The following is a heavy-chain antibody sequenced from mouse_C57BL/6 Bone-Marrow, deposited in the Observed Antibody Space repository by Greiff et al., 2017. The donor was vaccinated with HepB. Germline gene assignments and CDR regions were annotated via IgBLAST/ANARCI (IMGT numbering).Heavy chain of an antibody. CDR1: GFSFNTYA. J-gene: IGHJ1*03. V-gene: IGHV10-1*01. D-gene: IGHD1-1*01. CDR3: VRSCYYGSTRGYFDV. CDR2: IRSKSNNYAT. Sequence: EVKLMESGGGLVQPKGSLKLSCAASGFSFNTYAMNWVRQAPGKGLEWVARIRSKSNNYATYYADSVKDRFTISRDDSESMLYLQMNNLKTEDTAMYYCVRSCYYGSTRGYFDVWGTGTTVTVSS.